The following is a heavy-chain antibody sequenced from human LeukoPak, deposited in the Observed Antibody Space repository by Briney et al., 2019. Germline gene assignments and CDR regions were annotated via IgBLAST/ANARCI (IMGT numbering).Heavy chain of an antibody. Sequence: GASVKVSCKAPGYTFTSYDINWVRQATGQGLEWMGWTNPNSGNTGYAQKFQGRVTMTRNTSISTAYMELSGLRSEDTAVYYCARGGPRWLQLKPFDYWGQGTLVTVSS. D-gene: IGHD5-24*01. CDR1: GYTFTSYD. CDR2: TNPNSGNT. J-gene: IGHJ4*02. V-gene: IGHV1-8*01. CDR3: ARGGPRWLQLKPFDY.